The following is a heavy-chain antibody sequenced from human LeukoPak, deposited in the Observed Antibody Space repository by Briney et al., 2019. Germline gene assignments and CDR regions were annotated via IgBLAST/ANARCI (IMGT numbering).Heavy chain of an antibody. J-gene: IGHJ6*02. CDR2: IYSDGST. CDR3: ARSLGYGVTGGMDV. V-gene: IGHV3-53*01. CDR1: EFTVSSNY. D-gene: IGHD5-12*01. Sequence: GGSLRLSCAASEFTVSSNYMSWVRQAPGKGLEWVSVIYSDGSTYYADSVKGRYSISRDNSKNTLYLQMNSLRVDDTAVYYCARSLGYGVTGGMDVWGQGTTVTVSS.